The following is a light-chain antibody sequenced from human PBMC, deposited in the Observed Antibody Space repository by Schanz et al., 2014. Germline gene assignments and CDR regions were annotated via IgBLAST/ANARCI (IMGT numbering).Light chain of an antibody. V-gene: IGLV2-14*01. CDR3: SSYATSGTLV. Sequence: QSALTQPASVSGSPGQSITISCTGTSSDVGGYSYVSWYQQHPGKAPKLMIYDVTNRPSGVSNRFSGSKSGNTASLTISGLQPEDEADYFCSSYATSGTLVFGTGTKLTVL. J-gene: IGLJ1*01. CDR2: DVT. CDR1: SSDVGGYSY.